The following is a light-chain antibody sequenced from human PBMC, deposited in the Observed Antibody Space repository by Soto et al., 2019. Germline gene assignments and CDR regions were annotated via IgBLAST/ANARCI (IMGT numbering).Light chain of an antibody. CDR3: QQYNSTPRT. Sequence: DIVMTQFPDSLAVSLGERATINCKSSQSVLYISNNRNYLAWYQHKPGQPPKLLIYWASTRESGVPDRFSGSGSGTDFTLTISSLQAEDVAVYYCQQYNSTPRTFGQGTKVEIK. J-gene: IGKJ1*01. CDR2: WAS. V-gene: IGKV4-1*01. CDR1: QSVLYISNNRNY.